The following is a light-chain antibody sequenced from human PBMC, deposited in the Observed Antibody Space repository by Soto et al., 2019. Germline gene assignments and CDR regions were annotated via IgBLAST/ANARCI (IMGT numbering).Light chain of an antibody. CDR2: WAS. J-gene: IGKJ3*01. Sequence: DIVMTQSLDSLAVSLGERATINCKSNQSLLYYSNNNNYLGWYQQKPGQSPRLLIYWASNREVGVPDRFSGSASGTDFTLTINSLQAEDVAVYYCQQYYGIPFTFGPGTKVHIK. V-gene: IGKV4-1*01. CDR3: QQYYGIPFT. CDR1: QSLLYYSNNNNY.